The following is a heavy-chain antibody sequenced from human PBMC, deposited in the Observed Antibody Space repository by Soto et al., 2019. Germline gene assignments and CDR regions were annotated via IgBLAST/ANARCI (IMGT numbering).Heavy chain of an antibody. J-gene: IGHJ4*02. CDR1: GFSLSTSGMR. Sequence: GSGPTLVNPTQTLTLTCTFPGFSLSTSGMRVSWIRQPPGKALEWLARIDWDDDKFYSTSLKTRLTISKDTSKNQVVLTMTNMDPVDTATYYCALQTPYSGSYGNLDYWGQGTLVTVSS. CDR3: ALQTPYSGSYGNLDY. V-gene: IGHV2-70*04. CDR2: IDWDDDK. D-gene: IGHD1-26*01.